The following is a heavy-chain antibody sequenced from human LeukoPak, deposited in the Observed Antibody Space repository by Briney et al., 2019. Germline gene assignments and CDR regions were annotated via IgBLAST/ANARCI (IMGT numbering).Heavy chain of an antibody. CDR2: ITGGGDNI. D-gene: IGHD3-16*02. J-gene: IGHJ3*02. V-gene: IGHV3-23*01. Sequence: GGSLRLSCAASGFTFSSFPMSWVRQAPGKGLEWVSAITGGGDNIYYADSVKGRFTISRDNSKNTLYLQMNSLRAEDTAVYYCARLSSFAFDIWGQGTMVTVSS. CDR1: GFTFSSFP. CDR3: ARLSSFAFDI.